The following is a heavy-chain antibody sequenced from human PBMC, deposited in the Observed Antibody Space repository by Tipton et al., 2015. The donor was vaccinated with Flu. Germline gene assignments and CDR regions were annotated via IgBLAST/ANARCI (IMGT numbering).Heavy chain of an antibody. Sequence: LRLSCTVSGYSISSGYYWTWIRQPPGKGLEWIGYIYYSGSTNYNPSLKSRVTISVDTSKNQFSLKLSSVTAADTAVYYCATEYRGGGNRYYFDYWGQGTLVTVSS. D-gene: IGHD4-23*01. J-gene: IGHJ4*02. V-gene: IGHV4-61*01. CDR3: ATEYRGGGNRYYFDY. CDR1: GYSISSGYY. CDR2: IYYSGST.